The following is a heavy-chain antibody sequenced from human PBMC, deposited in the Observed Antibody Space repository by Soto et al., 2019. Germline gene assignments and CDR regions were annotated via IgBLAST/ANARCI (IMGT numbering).Heavy chain of an antibody. CDR1: GFTFSSYA. CDR3: ANRPSPKLRYFDWVN. D-gene: IGHD3-9*01. V-gene: IGHV3-23*01. CDR2: ISGSGGST. Sequence: GGSLRLSCAASGFTFSSYAMSWVRQAPGKGLEWVSAISGSGGSTYYADSVKGRFTISRDNSKNTLYLQMNSLRAEDTAVYYCANRPSPKLRYFDWVNWGQGTLVTVSS. J-gene: IGHJ4*02.